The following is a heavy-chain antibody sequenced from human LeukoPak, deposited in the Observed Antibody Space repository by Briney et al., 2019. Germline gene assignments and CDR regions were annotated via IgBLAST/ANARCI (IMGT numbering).Heavy chain of an antibody. CDR2: IRGSGGST. CDR1: GFTFSSYA. CDR3: AAPQGYSSSWYGRDLDY. V-gene: IGHV3-23*01. J-gene: IGHJ4*02. D-gene: IGHD6-13*01. Sequence: PGGSLRLSCAASGFTFSSYAMSWVRQAPGKGLEWVSAIRGSGGSTYYADSVKGRFTISRDNSKNTLYLQMNSLRAEETAVYYCAAPQGYSSSWYGRDLDYWGQGTLVTVSS.